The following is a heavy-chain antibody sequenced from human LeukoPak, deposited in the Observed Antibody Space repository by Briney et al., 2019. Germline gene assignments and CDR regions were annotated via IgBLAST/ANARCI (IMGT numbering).Heavy chain of an antibody. J-gene: IGHJ6*02. CDR3: ARDSQWLPHYYYYGMDV. CDR1: GYTFTSYG. D-gene: IGHD6-19*01. V-gene: IGHV1-18*01. CDR2: ISAYNGNT. Sequence: GASVKVSCKASGYTFTSYGISWVRQAPGQGLEWMGWISAYNGNTNYAQKLQGRVTMTTDTSTSTAYMELRSLRSDDTAVYYCARDSQWLPHYYYYGMDVWGQGTTVTVSS.